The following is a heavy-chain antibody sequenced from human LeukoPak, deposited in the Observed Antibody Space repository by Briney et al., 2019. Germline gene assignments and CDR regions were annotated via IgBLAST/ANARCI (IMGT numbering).Heavy chain of an antibody. CDR2: INHSGST. Sequence: SETLSLTCAVYGGSFSGYYWSWIRQPPGKGLEWIGEINHSGSTNYNPSLKSRVTISVDTSKNQFSLKPSSVTAADTAVYYCARGVVGATTERAFDIWGQGTMVTVSS. CDR3: ARGVVGATTERAFDI. CDR1: GGSFSGYY. D-gene: IGHD1-26*01. V-gene: IGHV4-34*01. J-gene: IGHJ3*02.